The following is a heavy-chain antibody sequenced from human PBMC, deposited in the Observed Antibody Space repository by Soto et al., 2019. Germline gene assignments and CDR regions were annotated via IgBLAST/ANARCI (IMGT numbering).Heavy chain of an antibody. D-gene: IGHD3-3*01. CDR2: VYHGGTT. Sequence: QLYLQESGPGLVRPSETLSLTCTVSGGSINDFAYYWGWIRQPPGKGLEWIGTVYHGGTTNYNPSLKNRVTISVDKSKNQFSLKLTSVTAADTAVYYCVSSLNYDFWRDGGRHFYFDYWGRGILATVSS. CDR1: GGSINDFAYY. V-gene: IGHV4-39*07. J-gene: IGHJ4*02. CDR3: VSSLNYDFWRDGGRHFYFDY.